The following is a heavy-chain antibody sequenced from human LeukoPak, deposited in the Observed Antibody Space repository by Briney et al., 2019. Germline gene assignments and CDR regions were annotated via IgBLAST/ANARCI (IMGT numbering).Heavy chain of an antibody. CDR3: AREGYYDSSGYSIRFGY. CDR1: EFTFSSYW. CDR2: INSDGRTT. J-gene: IGHJ4*02. V-gene: IGHV3-74*01. D-gene: IGHD3-22*01. Sequence: PGGSLRLSCEASEFTFSSYWMHWVRQAPGKGLVWVSRINSDGRTTIYADSVKGRFTISRDNAKNTLFLQMNSLRAEDTAVYYCAREGYYDSSGYSIRFGYWGQGTLVTVSS.